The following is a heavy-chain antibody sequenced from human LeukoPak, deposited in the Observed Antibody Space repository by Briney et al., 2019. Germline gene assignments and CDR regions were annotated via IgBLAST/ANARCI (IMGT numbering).Heavy chain of an antibody. CDR3: ARTYYDILTGLPYYYMDV. Sequence: ASVTVSCKASGYTFTSYYMHWVRQAPGQGLEWMGWINPNSGGTNYAQKFQGRVTMTRDTSISTAYMELSRLRSDDTAVYYCARTYYDILTGLPYYYMDVWGQGTMVTVSS. V-gene: IGHV1-2*02. D-gene: IGHD3-9*01. CDR2: INPNSGGT. J-gene: IGHJ6*03. CDR1: GYTFTSYY.